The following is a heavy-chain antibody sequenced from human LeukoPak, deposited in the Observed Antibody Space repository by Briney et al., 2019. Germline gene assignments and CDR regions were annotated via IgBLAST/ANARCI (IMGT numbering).Heavy chain of an antibody. CDR1: GFTFSSYN. V-gene: IGHV3-21*01. J-gene: IGHJ4*02. CDR3: AREPPGYCSGGSDCHFDY. D-gene: IGHD2-15*01. CDR2: ISSSSSYI. Sequence: GGSLRLSCAASGFTFSSYNMHWVRQAPGKGLEWVSSISSSSSYIYYADSVKGRFTISRDNVKRSLYLQMNSLRAEDTAVYYCAREPPGYCSGGSDCHFDYWGQGTLVTVSS.